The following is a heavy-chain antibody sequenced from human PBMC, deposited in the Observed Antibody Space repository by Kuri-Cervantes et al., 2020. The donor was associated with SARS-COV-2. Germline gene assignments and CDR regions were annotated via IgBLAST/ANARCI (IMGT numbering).Heavy chain of an antibody. CDR1: GFTFSSYA. V-gene: IGHV3-30*18. D-gene: IGHD3-16*01. CDR3: AKMGDNHSKGDYGNEV. CDR2: ISTDGNNR. Sequence: GGSLRLSCAASGFTFSSYAMSWVRHAPGKGLEWVALISTDGNNRYYVDFLKGRFTISRDNSKNTLHLDMNSLRPEDTGVYYCAKMGDNHSKGDYGNEVWGQGITVTVSS. J-gene: IGHJ6*02.